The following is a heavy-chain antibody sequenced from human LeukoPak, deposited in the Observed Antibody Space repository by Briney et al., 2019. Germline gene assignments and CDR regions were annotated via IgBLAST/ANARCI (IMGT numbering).Heavy chain of an antibody. J-gene: IGHJ6*03. CDR1: GGSISSYY. Sequence: SETLSLTCTVSGGSISSYYWSWIRQPPGKGLEWIGYIYYSGSTNYNPSLKSRVTISVDTSKNQFSLKLSSVTAADTAVYYCARDSDDYYYYMDVWGKGTTVTISS. V-gene: IGHV4-59*12. CDR3: ARDSDDYYYYMDV. D-gene: IGHD5-24*01. CDR2: IYYSGST.